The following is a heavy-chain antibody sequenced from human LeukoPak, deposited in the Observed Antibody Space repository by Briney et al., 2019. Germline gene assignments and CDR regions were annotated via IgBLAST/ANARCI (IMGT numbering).Heavy chain of an antibody. Sequence: ASVKVSCKASGYTFTSYYMHWVRQAPGQGLEWMGIINPSGGSTSYAQKFQGRVTMTRDTSTSTVYMELSSLRSEDTAVYYCARASTYYYGSGSYLNWFDPWGQGTLVTVSS. D-gene: IGHD3-10*01. J-gene: IGHJ5*02. CDR1: GYTFTSYY. CDR3: ARASTYYYGSGSYLNWFDP. CDR2: INPSGGST. V-gene: IGHV1-46*01.